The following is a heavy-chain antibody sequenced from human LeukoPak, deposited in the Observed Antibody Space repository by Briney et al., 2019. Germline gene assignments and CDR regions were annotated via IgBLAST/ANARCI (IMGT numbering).Heavy chain of an antibody. V-gene: IGHV1-69*05. CDR3: ASATRGHPYYFDY. D-gene: IGHD3-10*01. Sequence: GASVKVSCKASGGTFSSYAISWVRQAPGQGLEWMGGIIPIFGTANYAQKFQGRVTITTDESTSTAYMELSSLRSEDTAVYYCASATRGHPYYFDYWGQGTLVTVSS. J-gene: IGHJ4*02. CDR2: IIPIFGTA. CDR1: GGTFSSYA.